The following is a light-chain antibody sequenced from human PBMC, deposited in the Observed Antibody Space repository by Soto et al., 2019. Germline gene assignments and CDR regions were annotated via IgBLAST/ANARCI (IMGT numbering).Light chain of an antibody. CDR3: QQYNNRQT. J-gene: IGKJ1*01. CDR1: QSVSSN. V-gene: IGKV3-15*01. CDR2: GAS. Sequence: EIVMTQSPATLSVSPGERATLSCRASQSVSSNLAWYQQKPGQAPRLLIYGASTRATGIPARFSGSGSGTELTLTIISLQSEDFAVYYCQQYNNRQTFGQGTKVEIK.